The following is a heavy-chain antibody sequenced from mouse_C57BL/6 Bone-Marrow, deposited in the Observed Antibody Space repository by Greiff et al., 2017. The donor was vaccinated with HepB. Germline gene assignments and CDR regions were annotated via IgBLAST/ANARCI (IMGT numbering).Heavy chain of an antibody. CDR2: ISSGGDYI. CDR1: GFTFSSYA. V-gene: IGHV5-9-1*02. D-gene: IGHD1-1*01. J-gene: IGHJ1*03. Sequence: EVKVVESGEGLVKPGGSLKLSCAASGFTFSSYAMSWVRQTPEKRLEWVAYISSGGDYIYYADTVKGRFTISRDNARNTLYLQMSSLKSEDTAMYYCTRGHYYGSSYGYFDVWGTGTTVTVSS. CDR3: TRGHYYGSSYGYFDV.